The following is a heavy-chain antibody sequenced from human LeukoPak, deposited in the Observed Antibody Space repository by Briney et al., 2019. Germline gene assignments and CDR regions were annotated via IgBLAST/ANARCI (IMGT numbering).Heavy chain of an antibody. V-gene: IGHV3-23*01. J-gene: IGHJ4*02. CDR2: ISGSGGST. Sequence: GGSLRLSCAASGFTVSSNYMSWVRQAPGKGLEWVSAISGSGGSTYYADSVKGRFTISRDNSKNTLYLQMDSLRAEDTALYYCARDRAPVVPSSMLNYWGQGTLVTVSS. CDR3: ARDRAPVVPSSMLNY. D-gene: IGHD2-2*01. CDR1: GFTVSSNY.